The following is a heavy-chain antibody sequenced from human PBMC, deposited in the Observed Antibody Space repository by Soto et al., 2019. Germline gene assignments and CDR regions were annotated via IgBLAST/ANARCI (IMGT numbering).Heavy chain of an antibody. J-gene: IGHJ3*02. V-gene: IGHV3-66*01. CDR3: ARVISTIYDAFDI. D-gene: IGHD3-3*01. CDR2: IYSGGST. CDR1: GFTVSSNY. Sequence: PGGSLRLSCAASGFTVSSNYMSWVRQAPGKGLEWVSVIYSGGSTYYADSVKGRFTISRDNSKNTLYLQMNSLRAGDTAVYYCARVISTIYDAFDIWGQGTMVTVSS.